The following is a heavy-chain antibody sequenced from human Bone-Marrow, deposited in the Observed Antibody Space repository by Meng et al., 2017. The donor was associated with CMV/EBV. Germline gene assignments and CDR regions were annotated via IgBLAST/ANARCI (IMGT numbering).Heavy chain of an antibody. Sequence: GGSLRLSCAASGFTVSSNYMSWVRQAPGKGLEWVSVIYSGGSTYYADSVKGRFTISRDNSKNTLYLQMNSLRAEDTAVYYCARVRDFRTFDYWGQGTRVTGSS. V-gene: IGHV3-53*01. CDR3: ARVRDFRTFDY. CDR2: IYSGGST. J-gene: IGHJ4*02. CDR1: GFTVSSNY.